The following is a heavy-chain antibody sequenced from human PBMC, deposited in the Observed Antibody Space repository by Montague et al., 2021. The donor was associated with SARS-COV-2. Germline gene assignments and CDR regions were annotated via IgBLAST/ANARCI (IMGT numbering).Heavy chain of an antibody. D-gene: IGHD3-3*01. CDR1: GGSISSYY. V-gene: IGHV4-59*01. CDR3: ARAPVAHITIFGVVTSFDY. Sequence: SETLSLTCTVSGGSISSYYWSWIRQPPGKGLEWIGYIDYSGRTNYNPSLKSRVTISVDMSKNQFSLKLSSVTAADTAVYYCARAPVAHITIFGVVTSFDYRGQGTLVTVSS. CDR2: IDYSGRT. J-gene: IGHJ4*02.